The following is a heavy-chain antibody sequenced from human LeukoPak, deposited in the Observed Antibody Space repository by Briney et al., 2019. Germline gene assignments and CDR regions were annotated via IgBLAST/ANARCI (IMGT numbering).Heavy chain of an antibody. CDR3: ARLRSNSFPDY. CDR1: GGSISGYY. Sequence: PSETLSLTCTVSGGSISGYYWTWIRQPPGKGLEWIGYIYYSGNTNYNPSLKSRATISVDTSKNQFSLQLTFVTAADTAIYYCARLRSNSFPDYWGQGTLVTVSS. J-gene: IGHJ4*02. V-gene: IGHV4-59*01. CDR2: IYYSGNT. D-gene: IGHD6-13*01.